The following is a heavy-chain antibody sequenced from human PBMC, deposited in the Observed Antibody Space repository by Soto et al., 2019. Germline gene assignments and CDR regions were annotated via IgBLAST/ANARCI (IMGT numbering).Heavy chain of an antibody. CDR3: ARVWVGTTFAYYYGMDV. CDR2: ISAYNGNT. CDR1: GYTFTTYG. Sequence: QVQLVQSGAEVKKPGASVKVSCKASGYTFTTYGINWVRQAPGQGLEWMGWISAYNGNTNYAQKLQGRVTMTTDTSTSTAYMALRRLRSDDTAVYYCARVWVGTTFAYYYGMDVWGQGTTVTVSS. V-gene: IGHV1-18*01. D-gene: IGHD1-1*01. J-gene: IGHJ6*02.